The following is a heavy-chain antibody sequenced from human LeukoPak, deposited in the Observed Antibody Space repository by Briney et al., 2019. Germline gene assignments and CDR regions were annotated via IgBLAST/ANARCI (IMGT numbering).Heavy chain of an antibody. CDR3: ARDYTGYFP. CDR2: ISYDGSNK. CDR1: GFTFSSYG. J-gene: IGHJ5*02. V-gene: IGHV3-30*03. D-gene: IGHD3-9*01. Sequence: PGGSLRLSCAASGFTFSSYGMHWVRQAPGKGLEWVAVISYDGSNKYYADSVKGRFTISRDNSKNSLYPQMNSLRAEDTAVYYCARDYTGYFPWGQGTLVIVSS.